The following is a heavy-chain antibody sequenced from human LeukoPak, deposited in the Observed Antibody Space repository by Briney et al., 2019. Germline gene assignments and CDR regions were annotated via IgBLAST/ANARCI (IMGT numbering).Heavy chain of an antibody. CDR2: INTDGSST. Sequence: PGGSLRLSCAASGFTFSSYWMHWVRQAPGKGLVWVSRINTDGSSTTYADSVKGRFTISRDNAKNTLYLQMNSLRAEDTAVYYCARERGNYAADYWGQGALVTVSS. D-gene: IGHD4-11*01. J-gene: IGHJ4*02. CDR1: GFTFSSYW. V-gene: IGHV3-74*01. CDR3: ARERGNYAADY.